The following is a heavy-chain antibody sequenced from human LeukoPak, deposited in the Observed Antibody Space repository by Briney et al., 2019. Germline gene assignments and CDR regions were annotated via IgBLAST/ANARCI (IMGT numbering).Heavy chain of an antibody. D-gene: IGHD3-22*01. CDR3: ARDPGYYDTSGYPAYFDY. J-gene: IGHJ4*02. V-gene: IGHV4-39*07. Sequence: SETLSLTCTVSGGSISSSGFYWGWIRQPPGKGLEWVATIYYSGSTYYNPSLKSRVTISVDTSKNQFSLKLSSVTAADTAVYYCARDPGYYDTSGYPAYFDYWGQGTLVTVSS. CDR2: IYYSGST. CDR1: GGSISSSGFY.